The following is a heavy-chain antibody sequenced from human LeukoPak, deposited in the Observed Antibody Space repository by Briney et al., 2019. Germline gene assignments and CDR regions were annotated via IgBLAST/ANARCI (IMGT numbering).Heavy chain of an antibody. CDR2: ISYDGSNK. CDR3: ARVKRGSYGDY. Sequence: GSLRLSCAASGFTFSSYAMHWVRRAPGKGLEWVAVISYDGSNKYYADSVKGRFTISRDNSKNTLYLQMNSLRAEDTAVYYCARVKRGSYGDYWGQGTLVTVSS. V-gene: IGHV3-30-3*01. CDR1: GFTFSSYA. J-gene: IGHJ4*02. D-gene: IGHD1-26*01.